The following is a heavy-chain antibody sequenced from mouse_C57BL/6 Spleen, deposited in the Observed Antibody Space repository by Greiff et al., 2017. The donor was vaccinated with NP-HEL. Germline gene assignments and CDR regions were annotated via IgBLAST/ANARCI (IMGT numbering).Heavy chain of an antibody. CDR3: ARWKLGAYYFDY. CDR2: ISSGSSTI. Sequence: EVQVVESGGGLVKPGGSLKLSCAASGFTFSDYGMHWVRQAPEKGLEWVAYISSGSSTIYYADTVKGRFTISRDNAKNTLFLQMTSLRSEDTAMYYCARWKLGAYYFDYWGQGTTLTVSS. J-gene: IGHJ2*01. CDR1: GFTFSDYG. D-gene: IGHD3-1*01. V-gene: IGHV5-17*01.